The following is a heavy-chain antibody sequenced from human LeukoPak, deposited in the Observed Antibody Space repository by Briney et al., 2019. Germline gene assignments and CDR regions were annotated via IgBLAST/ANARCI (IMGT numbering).Heavy chain of an antibody. Sequence: GGSLRLSCAASGFTFSSYWMSWVRQVPGKGLEWVANINQDGSEKHYVDSVTGRFTISRDNANNSLFLQMDSLRAEDTAFYYCSREDYFGSGSPAYWGQGTPVTVSS. V-gene: IGHV3-7*01. CDR1: GFTFSSYW. CDR3: SREDYFGSGSPAY. CDR2: INQDGSEK. J-gene: IGHJ4*02. D-gene: IGHD3-10*01.